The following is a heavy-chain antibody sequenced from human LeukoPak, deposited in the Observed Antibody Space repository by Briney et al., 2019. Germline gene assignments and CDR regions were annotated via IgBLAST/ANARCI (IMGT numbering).Heavy chain of an antibody. V-gene: IGHV3-48*03. CDR2: ISSSGSTI. Sequence: QPGGSLRLSCAASGFSISSYEMNWVRQAPGKGLEWVSYISSSGSTIYYADSVKGRFTISRDNAKNSLYLQMNGLRAEDTAVYYCARVELAPYYYYMDVWGKGTTVTVSS. J-gene: IGHJ6*03. CDR3: ARVELAPYYYYMDV. D-gene: IGHD1-7*01. CDR1: GFSISSYE.